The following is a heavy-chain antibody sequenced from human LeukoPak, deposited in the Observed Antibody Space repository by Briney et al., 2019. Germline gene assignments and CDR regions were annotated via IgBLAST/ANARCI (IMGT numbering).Heavy chain of an antibody. CDR3: ARTSSGPNWFDP. D-gene: IGHD3-22*01. Sequence: SETLSLTCTVSGVSIRGSNYYWGLLRQPPGKGLQWIGSIHYSGTTYYNPSLKSRVTISVDTSKNHFSLQLSSVSAADTAVYYCARTSSGPNWFDPWGQGTLVTVSS. CDR1: GVSIRGSNYY. J-gene: IGHJ5*02. V-gene: IGHV4-39*02. CDR2: IHYSGTT.